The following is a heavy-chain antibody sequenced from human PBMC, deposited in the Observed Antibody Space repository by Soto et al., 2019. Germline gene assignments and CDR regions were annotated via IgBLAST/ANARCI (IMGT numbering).Heavy chain of an antibody. CDR1: GYTFTYYG. V-gene: IGHV1-18*01. Sequence: QVQLVQSGGEVKKPGASVKVSCKASGYTFTYYGISWVRQAPGQGLEWMGWISAHNGNTNYAQKVQGRVTLTTDISTSTAYMELRSLRSEDTAVYYCARVRYHDDSGWKDFDYWCQGTLVTVSS. J-gene: IGHJ4*02. CDR3: ARVRYHDDSGWKDFDY. CDR2: ISAHNGNT. D-gene: IGHD3-22*01.